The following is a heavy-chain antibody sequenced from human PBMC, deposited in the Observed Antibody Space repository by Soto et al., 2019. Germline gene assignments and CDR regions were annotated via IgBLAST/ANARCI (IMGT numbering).Heavy chain of an antibody. D-gene: IGHD3-16*01. Sequence: QVQLVESGGGVVQPGRSLRLSCAASGFTFSLYGMHWVRQAPGKGLEWVAVIWYDGSNKFYADSVKGRFTISRDNSKNTLYLQMNSLRDEDTAVYYCARGLRGISFYGMDVRGQGTTVIVSS. CDR2: IWYDGSNK. V-gene: IGHV3-33*01. J-gene: IGHJ6*02. CDR1: GFTFSLYG. CDR3: ARGLRGISFYGMDV.